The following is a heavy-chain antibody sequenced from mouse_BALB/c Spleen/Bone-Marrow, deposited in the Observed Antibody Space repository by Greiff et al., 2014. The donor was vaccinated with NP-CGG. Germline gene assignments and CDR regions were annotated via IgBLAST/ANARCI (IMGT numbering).Heavy chain of an antibody. J-gene: IGHJ4*01. CDR1: GYTFTDYV. D-gene: IGHD1-1*02. CDR3: ARDGSFAAMDY. Sequence: QVQLKESGPELVKPGASVKMSCKASGYTFTDYVISWVKQRTGQGLEWIGEIDPGRGSSFYNEKFKAKATLTADKSANTAYMQLSSLTSEDSAVYFCARDGSFAAMDYWGQETSLTVSS. CDR2: IDPGRGSS. V-gene: IGHV1-77*01.